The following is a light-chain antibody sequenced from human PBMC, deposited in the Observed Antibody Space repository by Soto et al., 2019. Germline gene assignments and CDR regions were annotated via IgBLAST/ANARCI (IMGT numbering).Light chain of an antibody. CDR1: QSINNF. V-gene: IGKV1-39*01. CDR3: QQSYGKPYT. Sequence: DIQMTQSPSSLSASVGDRVTITCRASQSINNFLNWYHHKTGKAPELLVYATSNLQSRVPSRFSASGSGTDFTLTISSPQPEDFATYYCQQSYGKPYTFGQGTKLEIK. CDR2: ATS. J-gene: IGKJ2*01.